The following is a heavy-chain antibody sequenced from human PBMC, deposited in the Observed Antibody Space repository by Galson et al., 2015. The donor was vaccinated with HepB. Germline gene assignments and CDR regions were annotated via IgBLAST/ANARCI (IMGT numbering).Heavy chain of an antibody. CDR3: ARGWGISMVRGLPYYLDS. Sequence: CAISGDSVSSTSATWNWIRQSPSRGLEWLGRTYYKSKYYNDYAVSVRSRIAINPDTSENQFSLQLSSVTPEDTAVYYCARGWGISMVRGLPYYLDSWGQGTLVTVSS. V-gene: IGHV6-1*01. CDR2: TYYKSKYYN. J-gene: IGHJ4*02. CDR1: GDSVSSTSAT. D-gene: IGHD3-10*01.